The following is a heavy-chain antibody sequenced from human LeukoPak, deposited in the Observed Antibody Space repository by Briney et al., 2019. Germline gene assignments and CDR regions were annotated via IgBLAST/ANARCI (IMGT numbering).Heavy chain of an antibody. CDR3: ARSRAFNSGAFDP. J-gene: IGHJ5*02. V-gene: IGHV4-61*01. D-gene: IGHD1-26*01. Sequence: SETLSLTRTVSGASVSSASYWSWIRQPPGKGVEWIAHIYNGVNTNYNPSLKSRVTISVDTSKNQFSLRLNSVTAADTAVYYCARSRAFNSGAFDPWGQGSLVTVSS. CDR2: IYNGVNT. CDR1: GASVSSASY.